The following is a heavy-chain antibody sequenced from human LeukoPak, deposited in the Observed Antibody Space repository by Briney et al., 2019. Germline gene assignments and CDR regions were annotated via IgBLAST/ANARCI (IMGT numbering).Heavy chain of an antibody. Sequence: GASVKVSCKASGYTVTGYHMHWVRQAPGQGLEWMGWINPNSGGTNYAQKFQGRVTMTRDTSINTAYMELNRLRSDDTAVYYCAGDMVRGVILRRVLEYWGQGTLVTVSS. J-gene: IGHJ4*02. CDR2: INPNSGGT. CDR1: GYTVTGYH. D-gene: IGHD3-10*01. V-gene: IGHV1-2*02. CDR3: AGDMVRGVILRRVLEY.